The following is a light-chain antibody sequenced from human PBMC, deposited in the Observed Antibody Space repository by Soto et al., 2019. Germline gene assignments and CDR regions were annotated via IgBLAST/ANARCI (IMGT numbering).Light chain of an antibody. CDR2: LNSDGSH. J-gene: IGLJ2*01. Sequence: QSVLTQSPSASASLGASVKLTCTLSSGHSSNAIAWHQQQPEKGPRYLMKLNSDGSHSKGDGIPDRFSGSSSGAERYLTISSLQSEDEADYYCQTWGTGIVVFGVGTKVTVL. CDR1: SGHSSNA. V-gene: IGLV4-69*01. CDR3: QTWGTGIVV.